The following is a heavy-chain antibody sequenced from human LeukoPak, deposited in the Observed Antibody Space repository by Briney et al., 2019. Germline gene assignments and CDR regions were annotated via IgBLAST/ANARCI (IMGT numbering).Heavy chain of an antibody. Sequence: GGSLRLSCAASGFTFSSYSMNWVRQAPGKGLEWVSYISGSSGTIYYADSVKGRFTISRDNAKNSLYLQMNSLRAEDTAVYYCARDVSRRVVPGADFDYWGQGTLVTVSS. J-gene: IGHJ4*02. CDR3: ARDVSRRVVPGADFDY. D-gene: IGHD2-2*01. V-gene: IGHV3-48*04. CDR1: GFTFSSYS. CDR2: ISGSSGTI.